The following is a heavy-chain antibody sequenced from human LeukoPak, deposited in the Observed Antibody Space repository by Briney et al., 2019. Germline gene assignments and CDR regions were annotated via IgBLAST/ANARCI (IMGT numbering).Heavy chain of an antibody. Sequence: GGSLRLSCAASGFTFTNYAMSWVRQAPGKGLEWVSAISDRGDRQYYADSVKGRFTISRDNSKNTLYLQVNSLRAEDTAVYYCAKGGKWDVTPFDYWGQGTLVTVSS. V-gene: IGHV3-23*01. D-gene: IGHD1-26*01. CDR3: AKGGKWDVTPFDY. J-gene: IGHJ4*02. CDR2: ISDRGDRQ. CDR1: GFTFTNYA.